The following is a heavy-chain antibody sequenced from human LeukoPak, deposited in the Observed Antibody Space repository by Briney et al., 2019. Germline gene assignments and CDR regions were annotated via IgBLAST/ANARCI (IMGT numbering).Heavy chain of an antibody. D-gene: IGHD3-22*01. V-gene: IGHV3-23*01. CDR3: AKATKVIVVDNYFDY. Sequence: SGGSLRLSCAASGFTFSNYAMSWVRQAPGKGLEWVSAISGNGGGTYYADSVKGRFTISRDNSKNTLYLQMKSLRAEDTAVYYCAKATKVIVVDNYFDYWGQGTLVTVSS. CDR1: GFTFSNYA. J-gene: IGHJ4*02. CDR2: ISGNGGGT.